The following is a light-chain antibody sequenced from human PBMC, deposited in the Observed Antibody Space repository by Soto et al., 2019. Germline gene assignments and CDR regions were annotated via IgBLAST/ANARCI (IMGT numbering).Light chain of an antibody. J-gene: IGKJ5*01. CDR2: AAS. CDR3: QQSYSTLT. V-gene: IGKV1-39*01. Sequence: DIQMTQSPSSLSASVGDRVTITCRASQSISRYLNWYQQKPGKAPKLLIYAASSLQSGVPSRFSGSGSGTDFTLTISSLQPEDFATDYCQQSYSTLTVGQGTRLEIK. CDR1: QSISRY.